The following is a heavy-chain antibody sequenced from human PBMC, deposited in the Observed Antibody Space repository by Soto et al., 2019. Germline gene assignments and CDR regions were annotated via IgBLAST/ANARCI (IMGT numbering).Heavy chain of an antibody. Sequence: AGGSLRLSCEASGFNFRDFWMHWVRQPPGKGPEWVSNIPSDGRDVSYADSVRGRFTISRDDAKNSLYLQMNSLRVEDTAVYYCASAYYYDISGYSHGGYWGQATLVTVSS. CDR2: IPSDGRDV. D-gene: IGHD3-22*01. CDR1: GFNFRDFW. CDR3: ASAYYYDISGYSHGGY. J-gene: IGHJ4*02. V-gene: IGHV3-74*01.